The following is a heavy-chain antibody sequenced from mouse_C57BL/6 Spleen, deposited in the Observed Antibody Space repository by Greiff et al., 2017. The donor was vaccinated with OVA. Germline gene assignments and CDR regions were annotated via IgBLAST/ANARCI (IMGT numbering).Heavy chain of an antibody. Sequence: QVQLQQSGAELVKPGASVKISCKASGYAFSSYWMNWVKQRPGKGLEWIGQIYPGDGDTNYNGKFKGKATLTADKSSSTAYMQLSSLTSEDSAVYFCARGELRYAMDYWGQGTSVTVSS. CDR1: GYAFSSYW. CDR2: IYPGDGDT. J-gene: IGHJ4*01. D-gene: IGHD1-1*01. CDR3: ARGELRYAMDY. V-gene: IGHV1-80*01.